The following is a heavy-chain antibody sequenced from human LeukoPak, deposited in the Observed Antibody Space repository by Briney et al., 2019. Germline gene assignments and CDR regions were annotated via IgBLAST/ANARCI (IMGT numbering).Heavy chain of an antibody. CDR1: GNTFSSYS. Sequence: GGSLRLSCAASGNTFSSYSMNWVRQAPGKGLEWVSSITSSSSYIYYADSVKGRFTISRDNSKNTLYLEMNSLRAEDTAVYYCAKVLCGDDCYWGDYFDYWGQGTLVTVSS. D-gene: IGHD2-21*02. J-gene: IGHJ4*02. V-gene: IGHV3-21*01. CDR3: AKVLCGDDCYWGDYFDY. CDR2: ITSSSSYI.